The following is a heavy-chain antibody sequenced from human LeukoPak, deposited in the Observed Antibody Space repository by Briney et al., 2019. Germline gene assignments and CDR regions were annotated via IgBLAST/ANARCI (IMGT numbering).Heavy chain of an antibody. CDR1: GFTFSSYG. J-gene: IGHJ4*02. Sequence: PGGSLRLSCAASGFTFSSYGMHWVRQAPGKGLEWVAFIRYDGSNKYYADSVKGRFTISRDNSKNTLYLQMNSLRAEDTAVYYCAKDRRELQEYYFDYWGRGTLVTVSS. D-gene: IGHD1-26*01. CDR3: AKDRRELQEYYFDY. CDR2: IRYDGSNK. V-gene: IGHV3-30*02.